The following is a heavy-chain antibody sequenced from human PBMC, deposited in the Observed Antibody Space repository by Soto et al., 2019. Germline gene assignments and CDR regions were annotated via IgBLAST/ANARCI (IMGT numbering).Heavy chain of an antibody. V-gene: IGHV3-23*01. CDR1: GLTFSDYA. J-gene: IGHJ4*02. CDR3: TKDKYRGGDNNPPFDY. CDR2: ISGSGDAT. D-gene: IGHD3-10*01. Sequence: EVQLLESGGGLVQLGGSLGLSCAASGLTFSDYAMSWVRQAPGQGLEWVSSISGSGDATYYADSVKGRFTISRDNSKNTLHLQMNSLRADDTAVYYCTKDKYRGGDNNPPFDYWGQGTLATVSS.